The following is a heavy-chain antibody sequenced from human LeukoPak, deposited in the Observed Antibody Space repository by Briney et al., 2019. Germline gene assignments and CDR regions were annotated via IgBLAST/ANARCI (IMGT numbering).Heavy chain of an antibody. V-gene: IGHV3-30*04. D-gene: IGHD5-24*01. CDR3: ARDGSEPWLQWLSYAFDI. CDR2: ISYDGSKK. J-gene: IGHJ3*02. Sequence: GGSLRLSCAASGFTFGSYAMSWVRQAPGKGLEWVAGISYDGSKKYSADSVEGRFTISRDNSKNTLYLQMNSLRAEDTAVYYCARDGSEPWLQWLSYAFDIWGQGTMVTVSS. CDR1: GFTFGSYA.